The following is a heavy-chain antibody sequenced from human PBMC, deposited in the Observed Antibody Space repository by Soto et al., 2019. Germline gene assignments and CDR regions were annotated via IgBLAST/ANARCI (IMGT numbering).Heavy chain of an antibody. CDR2: IYWDDDK. J-gene: IGHJ4*02. CDR1: GFSLSSTRMA. Sequence: QITLKESGPTLVKPTQTLTLTCTFSGFSLSSTRMAVGWIRQPPGKALEWLALIYWDDDKRYSPFLKSRLTTTKAASQNQVVLTMSSMDPVDTARYYCAHIVVAGLGYHFDYWGQGTLVTVSS. CDR3: AHIVVAGLGYHFDY. D-gene: IGHD6-19*01. V-gene: IGHV2-5*02.